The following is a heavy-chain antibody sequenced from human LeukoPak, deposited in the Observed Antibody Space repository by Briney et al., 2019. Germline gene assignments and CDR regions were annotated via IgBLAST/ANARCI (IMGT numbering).Heavy chain of an antibody. CDR2: VSASGGST. J-gene: IGHJ4*02. V-gene: IGHV3-23*01. CDR3: AKRFGSGSYFFDY. CDR1: GFTFSDYY. D-gene: IGHD3-10*01. Sequence: PGGSLRLSCAASGFTFSDYYMSWIRQAPGKGLEWVSAVSASGGSTHYADSVKGRFTISRDNSKNTLYLQMNSLRAEDTAVYYCAKRFGSGSYFFDYWGQGTLVTVSS.